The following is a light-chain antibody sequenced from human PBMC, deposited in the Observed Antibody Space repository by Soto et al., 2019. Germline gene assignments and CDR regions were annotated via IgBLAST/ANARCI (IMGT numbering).Light chain of an antibody. CDR3: QLYKRHPHP. CDR2: KAS. V-gene: IGKV1-5*03. J-gene: IGKJ4*01. CDR1: QTISSSW. Sequence: IQMTQSPSTLSASVGDRVTIACRASQTISSSWVSWYQQKPGKAPKVLIYKASSLESGVPSRFSGSGSGTEFTLTISSVQPDDFATYYCQLYKRHPHPVGGGTKVDI.